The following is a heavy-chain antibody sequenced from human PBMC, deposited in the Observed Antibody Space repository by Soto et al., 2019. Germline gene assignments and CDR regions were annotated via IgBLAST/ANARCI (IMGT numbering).Heavy chain of an antibody. D-gene: IGHD3-22*01. V-gene: IGHV1-69*06. CDR2: IIPIFGTA. CDR1: GGAFSSYA. CDR3: ARVGYYYDSSGYYPYYFDY. Sequence: GASVKVSCKASGGAFSSYAISWVRQAPGQGLEWMGGIIPIFGTANYAQKFQGRVTITADKSTSTAYMELSSLRSEDTAVYYCARVGYYYDSSGYYPYYFDYWGQGTLVTVSS. J-gene: IGHJ4*02.